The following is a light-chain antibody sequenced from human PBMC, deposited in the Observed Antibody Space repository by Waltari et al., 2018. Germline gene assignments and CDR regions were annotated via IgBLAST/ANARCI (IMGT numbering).Light chain of an antibody. J-gene: IGKJ4*01. CDR1: QGVSSSY. CDR3: QHYSSSVT. Sequence: EIVLTQSPGTLSLSPGERATLSCRASQGVSSSYVAWYQQKPGQAPRLLIYAASSRATGIPDRFSGSGSRTDFTLTISRLEPEDFAVYYCQHYSSSVTFGGGTKVEIK. V-gene: IGKV3-20*01. CDR2: AAS.